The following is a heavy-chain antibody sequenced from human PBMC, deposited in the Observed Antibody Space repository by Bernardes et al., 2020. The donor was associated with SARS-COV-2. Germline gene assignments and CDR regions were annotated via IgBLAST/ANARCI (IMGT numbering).Heavy chain of an antibody. CDR3: ARGCTSTSCYHNWFDP. CDR1: RFILRNYW. J-gene: IGHJ5*02. CDR2: MNSDGSHT. V-gene: IGHV3-74*03. Sequence: GGSLRLSCAASRFILRNYWMHWVRQAPGKGLEWVSRMNSDGSHTTYADSVKGRFTISRDNAKNTLYLQMNSLRAEDTAVYYCARGCTSTSCYHNWFDPWGQGALVTVSS. D-gene: IGHD2-2*01.